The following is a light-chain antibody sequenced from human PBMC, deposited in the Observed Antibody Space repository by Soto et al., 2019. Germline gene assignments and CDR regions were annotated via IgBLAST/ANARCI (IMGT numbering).Light chain of an antibody. CDR3: HQAFKLPWT. J-gene: IGKJ1*01. CDR2: GTS. V-gene: IGKV3D-7*01. CDR1: QTVSRMY. Sequence: EIVLTQSPVTLSLSPGERATLSCRASQTVSRMYLSWFQQKPGQAPRLLIYGTSTRATGIPVRFSGSGSGTDFTLTISRLKPEDFEVYFCHQAFKLPWTFGQGTKVDIK.